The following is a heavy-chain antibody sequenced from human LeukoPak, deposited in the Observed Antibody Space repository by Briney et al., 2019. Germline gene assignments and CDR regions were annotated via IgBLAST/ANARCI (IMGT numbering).Heavy chain of an antibody. V-gene: IGHV4-31*03. CDR1: GGSISSGGYY. CDR2: IYYSGST. Sequence: SETLSLTCTVSGGSISSGGYYWSWIRQHPGKGLEWIGYIYYSGSTYYNPSLKSRVTISVDTSKNQFSLKLGSVTAADTAVYYCARGGYDILTGYYYFDYWGQGTLVTVSS. CDR3: ARGGYDILTGYYYFDY. D-gene: IGHD3-9*01. J-gene: IGHJ4*02.